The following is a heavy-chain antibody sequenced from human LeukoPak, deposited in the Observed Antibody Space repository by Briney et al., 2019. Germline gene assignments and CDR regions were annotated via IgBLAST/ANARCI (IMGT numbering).Heavy chain of an antibody. D-gene: IGHD3-22*01. J-gene: IGHJ4*02. CDR1: GFTFSSYA. CDR2: ISYDGSNK. Sequence: GGSLRLSCAASGFTFSSYAMHWVRQAPGKGLKWVAVISYDGSNKYYADSVKGRFTISRDNSKNTLYLQMNSLRAEDTATYYCASKGGHYYHFDDWGQGTLVTVSP. V-gene: IGHV3-30-3*01. CDR3: ASKGGHYYHFDD.